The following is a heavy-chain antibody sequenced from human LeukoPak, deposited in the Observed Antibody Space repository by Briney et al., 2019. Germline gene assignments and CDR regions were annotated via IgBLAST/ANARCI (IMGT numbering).Heavy chain of an antibody. D-gene: IGHD3-10*01. CDR2: ISYDGSNK. CDR1: GFTFSSYA. J-gene: IGHJ4*02. V-gene: IGHV3-30*04. CDR3: ARGRGRGY. Sequence: PGGSLRLSCAASGFTFSSYAMHWVRQAPGKGLEWVAVISYDGSNKYYADSVKGRFTISRDNSKNTLYLQMNSLRAEDTAVYYCARGRGRGYWGQGTLVTVSS.